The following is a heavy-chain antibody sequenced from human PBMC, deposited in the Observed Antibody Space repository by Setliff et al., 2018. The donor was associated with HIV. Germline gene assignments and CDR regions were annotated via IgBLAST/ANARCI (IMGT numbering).Heavy chain of an antibody. D-gene: IGHD3-16*01. V-gene: IGHV4-61*02. J-gene: IGHJ4*02. CDR2: IFHSGSN. Sequence: SETLSLTCTVSGGSISSGSYYWSWIRQPAGKGLEWIWRIFHSGSNSSNPSLNSRITISIDTSKNQFSLKLRSVTAADTAVYYCARSYSGPGYAYFDYWGQGTLVTVSS. CDR1: GGSISSGSYY. CDR3: ARSYSGPGYAYFDY.